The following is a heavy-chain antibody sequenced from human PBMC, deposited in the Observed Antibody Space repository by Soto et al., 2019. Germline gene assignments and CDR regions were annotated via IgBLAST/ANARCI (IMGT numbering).Heavy chain of an antibody. Sequence: QVQLVQSGAEVKKPGSSVKVSCKASGGTFSSYAISWVRQAPGQGLEWMGGIIPIFGTANYAQKFQGRVTITADESTSTAYMGLSSLRSEDTAVYYCARVPIREVTATWGAFDYWGQGTLVTVSS. D-gene: IGHD2-21*02. CDR1: GGTFSSYA. V-gene: IGHV1-69*12. J-gene: IGHJ4*02. CDR2: IIPIFGTA. CDR3: ARVPIREVTATWGAFDY.